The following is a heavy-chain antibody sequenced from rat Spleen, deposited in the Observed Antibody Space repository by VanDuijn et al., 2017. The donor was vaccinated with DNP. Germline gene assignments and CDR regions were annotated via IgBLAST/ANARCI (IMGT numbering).Heavy chain of an antibody. V-gene: IGHV5-29*01. Sequence: EVQLVESGGGPVQPGRSLKLSCVASGFTFSNYGMAWVSQAPTKGLEWVAYISNDGGSTYYRDSVKGRFTISRDNAKRILFLEMDSLRSEDTATYYCATGWVFDYWGQGVMVTVSS. CDR3: ATGWVFDY. D-gene: IGHD1-11*01. CDR1: GFTFSNYG. J-gene: IGHJ2*01. CDR2: ISNDGGST.